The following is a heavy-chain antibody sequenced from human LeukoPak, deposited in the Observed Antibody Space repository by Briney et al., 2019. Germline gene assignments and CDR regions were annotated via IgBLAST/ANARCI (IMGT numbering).Heavy chain of an antibody. D-gene: IGHD6-19*01. CDR2: INSDGSEG. J-gene: IGHJ4*02. CDR3: AKDLALYSSGWYSPTFDY. CDR1: GFTFSGFW. Sequence: GGSLRLSCAVSGFTFSGFWMSWSRQAPGKGLEWVASINSDGSEGYYADVVKGRFTISRDNAKNSLYLQMNSLRAEDTALYYCAKDLALYSSGWYSPTFDYWGQGTLVTVSS. V-gene: IGHV3-7*03.